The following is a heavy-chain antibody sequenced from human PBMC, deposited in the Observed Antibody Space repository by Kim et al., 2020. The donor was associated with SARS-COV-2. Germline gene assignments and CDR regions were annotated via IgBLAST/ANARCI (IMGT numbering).Heavy chain of an antibody. CDR3: TRDGVYDSRRTSENQDY. CDR2: IRSKAYGGTT. D-gene: IGHD3-22*01. V-gene: IGHV3-49*04. Sequence: GGSLRLSCTASGFTFGDYAMSWVRQAPGKGLEWVGFIRSKAYGGTTEYAASVKGRFTISRDDSKSIAYLQMNSLKTEDTAVYYCTRDGVYDSRRTSENQDYWGQGTLVTVSS. J-gene: IGHJ4*02. CDR1: GFTFGDYA.